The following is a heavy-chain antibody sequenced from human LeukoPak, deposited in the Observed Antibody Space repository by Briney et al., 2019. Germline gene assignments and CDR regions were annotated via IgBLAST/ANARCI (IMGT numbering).Heavy chain of an antibody. CDR3: ARASSTTNSHYTFAD. CDR1: GFTFSSYS. D-gene: IGHD1-26*01. Sequence: GGSLRLSCAASGFTFSSYSMNWVRQAPGKGLEWVSSISSSSSYIYYADSVKGRFTISRDNAKNSLYLQMNSLRAEDTAVYFCARASSTTNSHYTFADWGQGTLVTVSS. J-gene: IGHJ4*02. V-gene: IGHV3-21*01. CDR2: ISSSSSYI.